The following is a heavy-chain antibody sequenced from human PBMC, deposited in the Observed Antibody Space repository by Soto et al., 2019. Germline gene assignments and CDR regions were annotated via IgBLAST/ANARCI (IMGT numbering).Heavy chain of an antibody. Sequence: SETLSLTCTVSGGSISSGDYYWSWIRQPPGKGLEWIGYIYYSGSTYYNPSLKSRVTISVDTSKNQFSLRLSSVTAADTAVYYCAREGKITIFGVATGDYYGMDVWGQGTTVTVSS. CDR1: GGSISSGDYY. D-gene: IGHD3-3*01. V-gene: IGHV4-30-4*01. J-gene: IGHJ6*02. CDR3: AREGKITIFGVATGDYYGMDV. CDR2: IYYSGST.